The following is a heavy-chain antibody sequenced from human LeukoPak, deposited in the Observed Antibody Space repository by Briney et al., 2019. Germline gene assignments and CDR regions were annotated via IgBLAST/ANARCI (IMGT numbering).Heavy chain of an antibody. D-gene: IGHD6-19*01. CDR1: GGSISSGGYS. CDR2: ISHSGST. V-gene: IGHV4-30-2*01. J-gene: IGHJ4*02. CDR3: ARVRGDSSGWFIDY. Sequence: SETLSLTCAVSGGSISSGGYSWSWIRQPPGKGLEWIGYISHSGSTYYNPSLKSRVTISVDRSKNQFSLKLSSVTAADTAVYYCARVRGDSSGWFIDYWGQGTLVTVSS.